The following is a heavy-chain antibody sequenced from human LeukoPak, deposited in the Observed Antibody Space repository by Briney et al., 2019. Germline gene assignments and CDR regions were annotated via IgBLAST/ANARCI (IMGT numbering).Heavy chain of an antibody. CDR1: GFTFSDYY. V-gene: IGHV3-11*01. D-gene: IGHD1-1*01. CDR2: IRVDSTMK. Sequence: GGSLRLSCAASGFTFSDYYMSWIRQAPGKGLEWLSYIRVDSTMKFYADSVRGRFTISRDNAKNSLYLEMNSLTAEDTAVYYCARDKLKYNWDGPFYCYGMDVWGPGTTVTVSS. CDR3: ARDKLKYNWDGPFYCYGMDV. J-gene: IGHJ6*02.